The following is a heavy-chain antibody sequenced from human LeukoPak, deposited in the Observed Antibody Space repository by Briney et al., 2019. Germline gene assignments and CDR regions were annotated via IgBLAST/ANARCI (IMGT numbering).Heavy chain of an antibody. CDR1: GFTFSSYA. J-gene: IGHJ4*02. Sequence: PGGSLRLSCAASGFTFSSYAMSWVRQTPGKGLEWVSAISGSGGGTYYADSAKGRFTISRDNSKNTLYLQMSSLRAEDTAVYYCARRGSGYCSRTSCYISDYWGQGTLVTVSS. V-gene: IGHV3-23*01. D-gene: IGHD2-2*02. CDR2: ISGSGGGT. CDR3: ARRGSGYCSRTSCYISDY.